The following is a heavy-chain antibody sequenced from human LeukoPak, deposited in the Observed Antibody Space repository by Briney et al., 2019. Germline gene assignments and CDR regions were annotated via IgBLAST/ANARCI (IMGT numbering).Heavy chain of an antibody. J-gene: IGHJ6*02. CDR1: EFTLSSCW. D-gene: IGHD5-12*01. CDR2: IKEDGSEK. CDR3: VRDKVVATIRLVQTSYYYGIDV. Sequence: GGSLRLSCAASEFTLSSCWMSWVRQAPGKGLEWVANIKEDGSEKYYVDSVKGRFTISRDNAKNSLYLQMNSLTAEDTAVYYCVRDKVVATIRLVQTSYYYGIDVWGQGTTVTVS. V-gene: IGHV3-7*01.